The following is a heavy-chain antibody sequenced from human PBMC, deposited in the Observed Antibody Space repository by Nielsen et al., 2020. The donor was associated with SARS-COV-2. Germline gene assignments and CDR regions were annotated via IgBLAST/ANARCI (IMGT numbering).Heavy chain of an antibody. V-gene: IGHV6-1*01. CDR2: TYYRSKWYN. CDR3: ARARGAYGDYYYYYYTDV. J-gene: IGHJ6*03. D-gene: IGHD4-17*01. CDR1: GDSVSSSSAA. Sequence: SQTLSLTCAISGDSVSSSSAAWNWIRQSPSRGLEWLGRTYYRSKWYNDYAVSVKSRITINPDTSKNQISLHLNSVTPEDTAVYYCARARGAYGDYYYYYYTDVWGKGTTVTVSS.